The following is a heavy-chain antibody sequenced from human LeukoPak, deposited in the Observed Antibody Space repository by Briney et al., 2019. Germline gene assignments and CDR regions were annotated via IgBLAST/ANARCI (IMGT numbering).Heavy chain of an antibody. CDR2: INHSGST. J-gene: IGHJ4*02. CDR3: ARGRSPTVRGVIGY. V-gene: IGHV4-34*01. D-gene: IGHD3-10*01. CDR1: GGSFSGYY. Sequence: SETLSLTCAVYGGSFSGYYWSWIRQPPGKGLEWIGEINHSGSTNYNPSLKSRVTISVDTSKNQFSLKLSSVTAADTAVYYCARGRSPTVRGVIGYWGQGTLVTVSS.